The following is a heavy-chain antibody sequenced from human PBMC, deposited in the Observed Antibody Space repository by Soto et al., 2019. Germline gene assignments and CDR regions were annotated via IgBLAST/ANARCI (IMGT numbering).Heavy chain of an antibody. J-gene: IGHJ6*02. CDR2: IIPIFGTA. CDR1: GGTFSSYA. Sequence: QVQLVQSGAEVKKPWSSVKVSCKASGGTFSSYAISWVRQAPGQGLEWMGGIIPIFGTANYAQKFQCRVTITADESTSTAYMELSSLRSEDTAVYYCAVEYSGSYGIYCYGMDVWGQGTTVTVSS. CDR3: AVEYSGSYGIYCYGMDV. D-gene: IGHD1-26*01. V-gene: IGHV1-69*01.